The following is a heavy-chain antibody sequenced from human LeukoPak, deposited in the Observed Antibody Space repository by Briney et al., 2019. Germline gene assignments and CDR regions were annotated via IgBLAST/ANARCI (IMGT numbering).Heavy chain of an antibody. CDR2: IYSGGST. CDR1: GFTFSSYG. CDR3: HYYDSSGYPDY. D-gene: IGHD3-22*01. J-gene: IGHJ4*02. V-gene: IGHV3-NL1*01. Sequence: GGSLRLSCAASGFTFSSYGMHWVRQAPGKGLEWVSVIYSGGSTYYADSVKGRFTISRHNSKNTLYLQMNSLRAEDTAVYYCHYYDSSGYPDYWGQGTLVTVSS.